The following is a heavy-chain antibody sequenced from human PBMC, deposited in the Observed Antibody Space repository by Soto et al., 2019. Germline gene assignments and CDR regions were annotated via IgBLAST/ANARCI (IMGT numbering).Heavy chain of an antibody. CDR2: ISSNGGST. D-gene: IGHD6-13*01. Sequence: PGGSLRLSCAASGFTFSSYAMHWVRQAPGKGLEYVSAISSNGGSTYYANSVKGRFTISRDNSKNTLYLQMGSLRAEDMAVYYCARGRQQLDAPYYYYYMDVWGKGTTVTGSS. CDR1: GFTFSSYA. CDR3: ARGRQQLDAPYYYYYMDV. V-gene: IGHV3-64*01. J-gene: IGHJ6*03.